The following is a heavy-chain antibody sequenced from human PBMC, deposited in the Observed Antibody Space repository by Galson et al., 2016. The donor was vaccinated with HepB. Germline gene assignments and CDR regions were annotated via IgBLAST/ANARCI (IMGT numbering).Heavy chain of an antibody. CDR3: VRGGYLEWFFYGLDY. Sequence: SLRLSCAASGFNFRSYVMHWVRQAPGKGLEWVAVISYDGTTKYSADSVKGRFTVSRDNSKNTLYLQIHSLRPEDTAVYYCVRGGYLEWFFYGLDYWGQGTLVTVSS. CDR1: GFNFRSYV. CDR2: ISYDGTTK. J-gene: IGHJ4*02. V-gene: IGHV3-30-3*01. D-gene: IGHD3-3*01.